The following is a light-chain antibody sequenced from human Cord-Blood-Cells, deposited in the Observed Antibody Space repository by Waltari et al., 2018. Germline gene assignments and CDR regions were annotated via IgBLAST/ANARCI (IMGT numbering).Light chain of an antibody. Sequence: QSVLTQPPSATSAPVQKVPIYRSRSSSNPGNNYQPWSHQLPGTAPKLLIHENNKRPSGIPDRFSGSKSGTSATLGITGLQTGDEADYYCGTWDSSLSAYVFGTGTKVTVL. J-gene: IGLJ1*01. CDR1: SSNPGNNY. CDR3: GTWDSSLSAYV. V-gene: IGLV1-51*02. CDR2: ENN.